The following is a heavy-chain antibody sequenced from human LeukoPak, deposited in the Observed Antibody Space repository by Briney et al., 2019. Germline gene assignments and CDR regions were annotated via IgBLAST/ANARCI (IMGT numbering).Heavy chain of an antibody. D-gene: IGHD5-18*01. V-gene: IGHV3-23*01. CDR3: AKAGYSYDYYYYGMDV. CDR2: ISGSGGST. J-gene: IGHJ6*02. CDR1: GFTFSSYA. Sequence: GGSLRLSCAASGFTFSSYAMSWVRQAPGKGLEWVSAISGSGGSTYYVDSVKGRFTISRDNSKNTLYLQMNSLRAEDTAVYYCAKAGYSYDYYYYGMDVWGQGTTVTVSS.